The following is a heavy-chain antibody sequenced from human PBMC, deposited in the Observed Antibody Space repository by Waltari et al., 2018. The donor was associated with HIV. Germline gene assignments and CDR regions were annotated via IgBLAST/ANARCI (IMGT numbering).Heavy chain of an antibody. Sequence: EVQLVEPGGGLVQPGRSLRLSCAASGFTLDDNAMHWVRQAPGKGLEWVSGISWNSGTIAYADSVKGRFTISRDNAKNSLYLQMNSLRAEDTALYYCAKGVTQGYYYGMDVWGQGTTVTVSS. CDR3: AKGVTQGYYYGMDV. V-gene: IGHV3-9*01. D-gene: IGHD5-18*01. J-gene: IGHJ6*02. CDR1: GFTLDDNA. CDR2: ISWNSGTI.